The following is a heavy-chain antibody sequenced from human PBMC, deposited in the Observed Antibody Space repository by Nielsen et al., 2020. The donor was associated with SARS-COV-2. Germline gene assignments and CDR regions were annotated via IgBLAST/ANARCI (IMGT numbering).Heavy chain of an antibody. V-gene: IGHV3-64*01. Sequence: VRQAPGKGLEYVATIKSQSHGSSTSYISSVRGRFTISRDNSKNTLYLQMNSLRAEDTAVYYCAKDSPTTEDYWGQGTLVTVSS. D-gene: IGHD4-11*01. CDR3: AKDSPTTEDY. J-gene: IGHJ4*02. CDR2: IKSQSHGSST.